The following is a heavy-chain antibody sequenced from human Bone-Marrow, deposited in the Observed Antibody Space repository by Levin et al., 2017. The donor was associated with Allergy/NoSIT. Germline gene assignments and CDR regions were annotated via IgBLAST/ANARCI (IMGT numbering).Heavy chain of an antibody. V-gene: IGHV1-2*02. CDR3: ATFLTKNEPTSSFGDNWIDP. D-gene: IGHD3-3*01. J-gene: IGHJ5*02. CDR2: VNPNSGGT. CDR1: GYTFTGYF. Sequence: RGESLKISCKASGYTFTGYFFHWVRQAPGQGLEWMGWVNPNSGGTNYAQQFQGRVSMTRDTSINTAYMELTKLTSDDTAVYYCATFLTKNEPTSSFGDNWIDPWGQGTPVTVSS.